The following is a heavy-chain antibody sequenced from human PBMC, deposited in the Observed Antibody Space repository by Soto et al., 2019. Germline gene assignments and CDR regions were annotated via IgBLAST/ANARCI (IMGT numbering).Heavy chain of an antibody. D-gene: IGHD3-16*01. CDR2: ISGDDEK. Sequence: QITLKESGPTQAKPTQTLTLTCTFSGFSLITGGVSVAWIRLPPGKALEWLALISGDDEKRYSPSLKSSLTISKDTTKNQVVFTMTNLDPLDTATYYCSHRGGMIMDVWGQGNTLTVSS. CDR3: SHRGGMIMDV. J-gene: IGHJ6*02. V-gene: IGHV2-5*02. CDR1: GFSLITGGVS.